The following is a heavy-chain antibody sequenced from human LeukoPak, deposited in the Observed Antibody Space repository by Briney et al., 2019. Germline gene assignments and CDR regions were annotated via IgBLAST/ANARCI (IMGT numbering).Heavy chain of an antibody. D-gene: IGHD6-19*01. CDR3: ARTREQWQVLDY. CDR1: GFHFGSYG. CDR2: ISHEGSQT. V-gene: IGHV3-30*03. Sequence: GGSLRLSCAASGFHFGSYGIHWVRQAPGKGLEWVAVISHEGSQTYYADSVRGRFTFSRDNSKNMVYLQMNSLRLEDTAVYYCARTREQWQVLDYWGQGTLVTVSS. J-gene: IGHJ4*02.